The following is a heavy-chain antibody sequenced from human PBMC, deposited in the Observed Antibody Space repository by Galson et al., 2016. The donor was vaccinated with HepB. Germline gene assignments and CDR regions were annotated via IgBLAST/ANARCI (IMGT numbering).Heavy chain of an antibody. D-gene: IGHD6-19*01. V-gene: IGHV3-66*01. CDR2: LYPDGWT. CDR3: ANNSGWYGNRYFDL. Sequence: SLRLSCAASGFSVSGNYMSWVRQAPGKGLEWVSVLYPDGWTYYGDSVKDRFTISRDNSKNILFLQMNSLRAEDPAVYYCANNSGWYGNRYFDLWGRGTLLTVSS. CDR1: GFSVSGNY. J-gene: IGHJ2*01.